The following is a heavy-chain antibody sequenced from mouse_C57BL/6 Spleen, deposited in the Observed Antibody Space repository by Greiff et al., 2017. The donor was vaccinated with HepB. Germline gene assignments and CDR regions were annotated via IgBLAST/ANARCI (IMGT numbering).Heavy chain of an antibody. V-gene: IGHV5-6*01. D-gene: IGHD6-1*01. CDR3: ARPLLGFAY. CDR1: GFTFSSYG. CDR2: ISSGGSYT. Sequence: EVQGVESGGDLVKPGGSLKLSCAASGFTFSSYGMSWVRQTPDKRLEWVATISSGGSYTYYPDSVKGRFTISRDNAKNTLYLQMSSLKSEDTAMYYCARPLLGFAYWGQGTLVTVSA. J-gene: IGHJ3*01.